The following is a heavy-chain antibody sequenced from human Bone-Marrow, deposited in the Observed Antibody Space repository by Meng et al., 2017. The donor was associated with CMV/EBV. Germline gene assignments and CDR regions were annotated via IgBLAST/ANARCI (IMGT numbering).Heavy chain of an antibody. CDR3: ARDYGDYSPYYYYYGMDV. J-gene: IGHJ6*02. D-gene: IGHD4-17*01. V-gene: IGHV1-69*13. CDR1: GGYFSSYV. Sequence: SVKVSCKSSGGYFSSYVISWMRQAPGQGLEWMGGIIPIFGTINYAERFQGRVTINADASTSTAYMELSSLRSEDTAVYYCARDYGDYSPYYYYYGMDVWGQGTTVTVSS. CDR2: IIPIFGTI.